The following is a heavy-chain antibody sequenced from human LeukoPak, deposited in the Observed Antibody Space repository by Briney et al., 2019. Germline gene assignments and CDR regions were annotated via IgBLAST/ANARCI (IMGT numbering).Heavy chain of an antibody. J-gene: IGHJ4*02. V-gene: IGHV3-30-3*01. D-gene: IGHD2-15*01. CDR1: GFTFSSYA. CDR3: ARETKDRTGDY. Sequence: PGGSLRLSCAASGFTFSSYAMHWVRQAPGKGLEWVAVISYDGSNKYYADSVKGRFTISRDNSKNTLYLQMNSLRAEDTAVYYCARETKDRTGDYWGQGTLVTVSS. CDR2: ISYDGSNK.